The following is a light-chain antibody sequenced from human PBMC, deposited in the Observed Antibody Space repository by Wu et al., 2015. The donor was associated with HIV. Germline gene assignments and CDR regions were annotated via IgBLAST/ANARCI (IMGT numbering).Light chain of an antibody. V-gene: IGKV3D-11*02. CDR2: DAS. Sequence: EIVLAQSPGTPSLSRGERATLSCRASQSVSTSLAWYQQKSGQAPRLLIYDASKRATGISARFSGSGPGTDFTLTINSLEPEDFAIYYCQQRSNWPPTFGGGPKWRS. J-gene: IGKJ4*01. CDR1: QSVSTS. CDR3: QQRSNWPPT.